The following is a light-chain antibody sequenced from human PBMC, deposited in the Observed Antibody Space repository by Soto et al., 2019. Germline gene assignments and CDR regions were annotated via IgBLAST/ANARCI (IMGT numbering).Light chain of an antibody. CDR3: HSRA. CDR2: DAS. J-gene: IGKJ5*01. Sequence: AIQMTQSPSSLSASVGDRVTISCRASQGIGNALGWYQQKPGKPPKVLIYDASSLESGVPSRFSGSGSGTEFTLTISRLQPDDFATYFCHSRAFGQGTRLEI. V-gene: IGKV1-13*02. CDR1: QGIGNA.